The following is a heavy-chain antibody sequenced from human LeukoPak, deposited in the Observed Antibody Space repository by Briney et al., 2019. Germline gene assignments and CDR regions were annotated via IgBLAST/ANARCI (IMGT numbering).Heavy chain of an antibody. Sequence: SETLSLTCTVSGYSIGSDFYWGWIRQTPGKGLEWIGSVSHNTGASYNPSFKSRVTISLDTSKNHFSLTLTSVTAADTAVYFCAREPGWGHNYYYMDVWGKGTTVAVSS. CDR3: AREPGWGHNYYYMDV. J-gene: IGHJ6*03. D-gene: IGHD1-26*01. CDR1: GYSIGSDFY. V-gene: IGHV4-38-2*02. CDR2: VSHNTGA.